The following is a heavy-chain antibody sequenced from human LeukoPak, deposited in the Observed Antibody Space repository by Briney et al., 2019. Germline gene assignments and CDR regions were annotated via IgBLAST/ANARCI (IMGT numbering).Heavy chain of an antibody. CDR3: ATHDYGDSYYYYMDV. CDR1: GYSISSGYY. V-gene: IGHV4-38-2*01. CDR2: IYHSGST. J-gene: IGHJ6*03. D-gene: IGHD4-17*01. Sequence: SETLSLTCAVSGYSISSGYYWGGIRQPPGKGLEWIGSIYHSGSTYYNPSLKSRVTISVDTSKNQFSLKLSSVTAADTAVYYCATHDYGDSYYYYMDVWGKGTTVTVSS.